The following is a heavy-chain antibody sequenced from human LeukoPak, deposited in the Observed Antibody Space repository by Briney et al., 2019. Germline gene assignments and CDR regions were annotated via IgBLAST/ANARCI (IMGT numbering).Heavy chain of an antibody. Sequence: SETLSLTCTVSGYSISSGYYWGWIRQPPGKGLEWIGSIYHSGSTYYNPSLKSRVTISVDTSKNQFSLKLSSVTAADTAVYYCARDSGPPGAWFDPWGQGTLATVSS. J-gene: IGHJ5*02. CDR1: GYSISSGYY. CDR3: ARDSGPPGAWFDP. D-gene: IGHD3-10*01. V-gene: IGHV4-38-2*02. CDR2: IYHSGST.